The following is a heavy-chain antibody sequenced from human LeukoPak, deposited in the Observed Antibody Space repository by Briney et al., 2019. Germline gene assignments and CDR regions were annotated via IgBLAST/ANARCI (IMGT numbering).Heavy chain of an antibody. V-gene: IGHV4-61*02. J-gene: IGHJ6*03. D-gene: IGHD3-3*01. CDR1: GGSISSGSYY. Sequence: PSQTLSLTCTVSGGSISSGSYYWSWIRQPAGKGLEWIRRIYTSGSTNYNPSLKSRVTISVDTSKNQFSLKLSSVTAADTAVYYCARETPFGVVLFVRNYYYMDVWGKGTTVTVS. CDR3: ARETPFGVVLFVRNYYYMDV. CDR2: IYTSGST.